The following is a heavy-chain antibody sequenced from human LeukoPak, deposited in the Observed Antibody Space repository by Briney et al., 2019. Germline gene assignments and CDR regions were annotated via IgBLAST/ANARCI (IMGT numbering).Heavy chain of an antibody. CDR3: ARVIAVAGNDY. CDR1: GFTVSSNY. J-gene: IGHJ4*02. D-gene: IGHD6-19*01. Sequence: PGGSLRLSCAASGFTVSSNYMSWVRQAPGKGLEWVSVIYSGGSTYYADSVTGRFTISRDNSKNTLYLQMNSLRAEDTAVYYCARVIAVAGNDYWGQGTLVTVSS. CDR2: IYSGGST. V-gene: IGHV3-53*01.